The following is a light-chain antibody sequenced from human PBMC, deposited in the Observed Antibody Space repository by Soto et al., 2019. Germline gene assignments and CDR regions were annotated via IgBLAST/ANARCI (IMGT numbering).Light chain of an antibody. J-gene: IGLJ3*02. CDR2: DTS. Sequence: QAVVTQEPSLTVSPGGTVTLTCGSSSGVVTSAHNPYWFQQKPGQAPRTLIYDTSNRQSWTPARFSGSLLGGKAALTLSGAQPEDEAEYYCLLSYSGPRVFGGVTKLTVL. V-gene: IGLV7-46*01. CDR3: LLSYSGPRV. CDR1: SGVVTSAHN.